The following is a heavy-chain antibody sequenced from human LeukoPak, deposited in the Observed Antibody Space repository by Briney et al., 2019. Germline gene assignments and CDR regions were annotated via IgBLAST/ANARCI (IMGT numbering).Heavy chain of an antibody. CDR1: GGSISSYY. D-gene: IGHD6-13*01. Sequence: SETLSLTCTVSGGSISSYYWSWIRQPPGKGLEWIGYIYYSGSTNYNPSLKSRVTISVDTSKNQFSLKLSSVTAADTAVYYCARDVPNIAAAGTGPTGGYDYWGQGTLVTVSS. CDR2: IYYSGST. V-gene: IGHV4-59*01. J-gene: IGHJ4*02. CDR3: ARDVPNIAAAGTGPTGGYDY.